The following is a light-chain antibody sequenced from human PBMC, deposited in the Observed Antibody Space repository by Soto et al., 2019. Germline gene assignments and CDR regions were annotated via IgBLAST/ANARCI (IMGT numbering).Light chain of an antibody. CDR3: QQRSNWFLT. CDR2: GAS. V-gene: IGKV3D-20*02. Sequence: EIVLTQSPVTLSLSPVERATVSCRASQSVSSSYLAWYQQKPGQAPRLLIYGASSRATGIPDRFSGSGSGTDFTLTISRLEPEDFAVYYCQQRSNWFLTFGGGTKVDIK. CDR1: QSVSSSY. J-gene: IGKJ4*01.